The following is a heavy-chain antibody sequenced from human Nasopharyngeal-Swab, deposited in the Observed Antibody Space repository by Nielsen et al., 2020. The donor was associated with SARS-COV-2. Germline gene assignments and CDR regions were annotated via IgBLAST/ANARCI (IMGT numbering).Heavy chain of an antibody. CDR3: ARDLSTYYDILTGYYGCFDY. CDR1: GYTFTSYA. J-gene: IGHJ4*02. D-gene: IGHD3-9*01. Sequence: ASVKVSCKASGYTFTSYAMNWVRQAPGQGLEWMGWINTNTGNPTYAQGFTGRFVFSLDTSVSTAYLQISSLKAEDTAVYYCARDLSTYYDILTGYYGCFDYWGQGTLDTVSS. V-gene: IGHV7-4-1*02. CDR2: INTNTGNP.